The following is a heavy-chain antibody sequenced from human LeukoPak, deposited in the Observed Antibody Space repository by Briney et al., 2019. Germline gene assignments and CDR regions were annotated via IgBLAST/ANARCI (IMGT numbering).Heavy chain of an antibody. CDR1: GGSFGGYY. Sequence: SETLSLTYAVYGGSFGGYYWSWIRQPPGKGLEWIGEINHSGSTNYNPSLKSRVTISVDTPKNQFSLKLSSVTAADTAVYYCARGPDLEWLLSNWFDPWGQGTLVTVSS. CDR2: INHSGST. D-gene: IGHD3-3*01. V-gene: IGHV4-34*01. J-gene: IGHJ5*02. CDR3: ARGPDLEWLLSNWFDP.